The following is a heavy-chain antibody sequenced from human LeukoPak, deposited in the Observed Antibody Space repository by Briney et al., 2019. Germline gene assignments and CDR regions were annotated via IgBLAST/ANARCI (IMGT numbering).Heavy chain of an antibody. CDR3: AKDRGPRYSYGLDV. CDR2: IWYDGSSK. J-gene: IGHJ6*02. CDR1: GFTFSSYG. V-gene: IGHV3-33*06. Sequence: GGSLRLSCATSGFTFSSYGMHWVRQASGKGLEWVAVIWYDGSSKYYADSVKGRFAISRVDSKNTLYLQMNSLTAEDTAVYYCAKDRGPRYSYGLDVWGQGTTVTVSS.